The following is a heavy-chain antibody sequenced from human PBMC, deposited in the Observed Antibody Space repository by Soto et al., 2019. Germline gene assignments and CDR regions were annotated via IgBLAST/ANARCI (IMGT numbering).Heavy chain of an antibody. CDR3: ARDRRHYYDSSGYPGFDP. D-gene: IGHD3-22*01. J-gene: IGHJ5*02. V-gene: IGHV3-30*03. Sequence: GGSLRLSCAASGFTFTSYGMHWVRQAPGKXLEWVALISYDGSKQYYADSVKGRFTISRDNAKNSLYLQMNSLRAEDTAVYYCARDRRHYYDSSGYPGFDPWGQGTLVTVSS. CDR2: ISYDGSKQ. CDR1: GFTFTSYG.